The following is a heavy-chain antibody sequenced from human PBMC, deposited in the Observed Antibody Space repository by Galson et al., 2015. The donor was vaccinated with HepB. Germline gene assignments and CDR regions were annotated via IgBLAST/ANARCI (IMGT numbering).Heavy chain of an antibody. CDR3: ARHSDSSGYPYFDY. J-gene: IGHJ4*02. V-gene: IGHV5-10-1*01. CDR1: GYSFTKSW. D-gene: IGHD3-22*01. Sequence: QSGAEVKKPGESLRISCKGSGYSFTKSWITWVRQVPGKGLEWMGRIDPSNAYTNYSPSFQGHVTISIERSTSTDYLQWRSLKASDTAVYFCARHSDSSGYPYFDYWGQGTLVTVSS. CDR2: IDPSNAYT.